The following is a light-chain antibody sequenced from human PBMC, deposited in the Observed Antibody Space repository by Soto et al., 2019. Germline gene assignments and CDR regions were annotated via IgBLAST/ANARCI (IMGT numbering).Light chain of an antibody. Sequence: EFVLTQSPATLSLSPGERATLSCRASQSVNYNYLTWYQQKPGQAPRLLIYGASSRATDIPDRFSGSGSGTDFTLTISSLQPEDFATYSCQQSYSSPRTFGQGTKVDIK. CDR1: QSVNYNY. J-gene: IGKJ1*01. CDR2: GAS. CDR3: QQSYSSPRT. V-gene: IGKV3D-20*02.